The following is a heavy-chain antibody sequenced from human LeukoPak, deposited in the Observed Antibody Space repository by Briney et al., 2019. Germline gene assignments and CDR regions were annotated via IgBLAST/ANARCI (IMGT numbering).Heavy chain of an antibody. D-gene: IGHD1-1*01. V-gene: IGHV3-33*01. CDR1: GFTFSSYG. Sequence: PGGSLRLSCAASGFTFSSYGMHWVRQAPGKGLEWVAVIWYDGSNKYYADSVKGRFTISRDNSKNTLYLQVYSLRAEDTAVYYCAREDDLGAFDIWGQGTMVTVSS. J-gene: IGHJ3*02. CDR2: IWYDGSNK. CDR3: AREDDLGAFDI.